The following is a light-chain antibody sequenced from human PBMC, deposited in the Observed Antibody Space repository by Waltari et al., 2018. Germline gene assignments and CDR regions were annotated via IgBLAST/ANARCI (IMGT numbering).Light chain of an antibody. Sequence: QSVLTPPPSASGPPGHRVTLSCSASRSPVRSNVVNCYHPPPRTAPKLLIFNAVDRPSGVPDRFSGSRSATSASLAISGLQSDDESTYYCASWDDRLDAYVFGTGTRVTVL. CDR3: ASWDDRLDAYV. V-gene: IGLV1-44*01. CDR2: NAV. CDR1: RSPVRSNV. J-gene: IGLJ1*01.